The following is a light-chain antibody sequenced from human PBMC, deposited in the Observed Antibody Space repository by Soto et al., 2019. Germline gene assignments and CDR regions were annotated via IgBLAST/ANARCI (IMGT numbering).Light chain of an antibody. CDR2: EVS. J-gene: IGLJ1*01. CDR1: SSDVGGYNY. V-gene: IGLV2-14*01. Sequence: QSALTHPASLSGSPVQSITMSCTGTSSDVGGYNYVSWYQQHPGKAPKLMIYEVSNRPSGVSNRFSGSKSGNTASMTISGLQAEDEADYYCSSYTSSSTYVFGTGTKVTVL. CDR3: SSYTSSSTYV.